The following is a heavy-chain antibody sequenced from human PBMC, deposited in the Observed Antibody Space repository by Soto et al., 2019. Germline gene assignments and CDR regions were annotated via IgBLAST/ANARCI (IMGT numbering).Heavy chain of an antibody. CDR3: ARGPRGRWLPSYYFDY. Sequence: SVTVSCKASVGTLSSYNISWVRQAPGQGLEWMGRIIPILGIANYAQKFQGRVTITADKSTSTAYMELSSLRSEDTAVFYCARGPRGRWLPSYYFDYWGQGTLVTVSS. CDR1: VGTLSSYN. D-gene: IGHD5-12*01. J-gene: IGHJ4*02. V-gene: IGHV1-69*02. CDR2: IIPILGIA.